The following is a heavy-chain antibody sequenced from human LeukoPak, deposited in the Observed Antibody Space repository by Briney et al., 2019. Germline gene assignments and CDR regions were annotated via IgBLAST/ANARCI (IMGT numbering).Heavy chain of an antibody. CDR2: INQDGSEN. Sequence: GGSLRLSCAVSGFTFTTYWMTWVRQAPGKGLVWVASINQDGSENYYADSLKGRFTISRDNAKNSFYLQVSSLRAEDTAVYYCARGVFTFDYWGQGTLVTVSS. V-gene: IGHV3-7*01. CDR3: ARGVFTFDY. J-gene: IGHJ4*02. CDR1: GFTFTTYW.